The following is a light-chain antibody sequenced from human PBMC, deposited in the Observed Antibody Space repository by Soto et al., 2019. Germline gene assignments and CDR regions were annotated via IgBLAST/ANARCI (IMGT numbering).Light chain of an antibody. CDR3: SSYTTSSTLV. Sequence: QSALTQPASVSGSPGQSITISCTGTSSDVGDYNYVSWYRQHPGKAPKLMIYDVSNRPSGVSNRFSGSKSGNTASLTISGLQAEDEADYYCSSYTTSSTLVFGTGTKVTVL. CDR2: DVS. V-gene: IGLV2-14*01. CDR1: SSDVGDYNY. J-gene: IGLJ1*01.